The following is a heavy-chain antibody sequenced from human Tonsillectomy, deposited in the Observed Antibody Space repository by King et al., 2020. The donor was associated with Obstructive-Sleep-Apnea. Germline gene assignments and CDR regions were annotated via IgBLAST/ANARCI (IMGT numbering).Heavy chain of an antibody. CDR3: ASAAMRAPAFDY. D-gene: IGHD2-2*01. Sequence: VQLVESGGGVVQPGRSLRLSCAAPGFTFSTYGMPWVRQAPGRGREGVALMSYDGNNKFYAEAVKGRFTTSRDNAKNTLYLQMSSLRAEDTAVYYCASAAMRAPAFDYWGQGTLVTVSS. J-gene: IGHJ4*02. CDR1: GFTFSTYG. CDR2: MSYDGNNK. V-gene: IGHV3-30*03.